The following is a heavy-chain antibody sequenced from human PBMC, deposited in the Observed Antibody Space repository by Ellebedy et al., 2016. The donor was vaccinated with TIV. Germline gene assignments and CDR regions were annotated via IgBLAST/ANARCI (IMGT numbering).Heavy chain of an antibody. CDR1: GGIFSSYA. CDR3: AGGYGSQFLWFDP. V-gene: IGHV1-69*06. J-gene: IGHJ5*02. Sequence: AASVKVSCKTSGGIFSSYAITWVRQAPGQGLEWMGGIIPIFRTTYYGQKFQGRVTITADKSTSTAYMELNNLRSEETAVYYCAGGYGSQFLWFDPWGQGTLVTVSS. D-gene: IGHD3-10*01. CDR2: IIPIFRTT.